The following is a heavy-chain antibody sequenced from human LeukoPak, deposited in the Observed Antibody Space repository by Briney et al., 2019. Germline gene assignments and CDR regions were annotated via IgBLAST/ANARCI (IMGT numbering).Heavy chain of an antibody. J-gene: IGHJ3*02. V-gene: IGHV4-59*08. CDR2: IYYSGST. CDR1: GGSISSYY. Sequence: SETLSLTCTVSGGSISSYYWSWIRQPPGRGLEWIGYIYYSGSTNYNPSLKSRVTISVDTSKNQFSLKLSSVTAADTAVYYCASLPINYDRDIWGQGTMVTVSS. D-gene: IGHD3-22*01. CDR3: ASLPINYDRDI.